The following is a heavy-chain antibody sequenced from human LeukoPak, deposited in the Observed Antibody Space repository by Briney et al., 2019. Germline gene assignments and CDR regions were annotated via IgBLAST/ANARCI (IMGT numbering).Heavy chain of an antibody. J-gene: IGHJ5*02. CDR2: IIPIFGTA. CDR3: ARDHRNPYLEAEPSWFDP. CDR1: GGTFSSYA. Sequence: ASVTVSCKASGGTFSSYAISWVRQAPGQGLEWMGGIIPIFGTANYAQRFQGRVTITADKSTSTAYMELSSLRSEDTAVYYCARDHRNPYLEAEPSWFDPWGQGTLVTVSS. V-gene: IGHV1-69*06. D-gene: IGHD1-14*01.